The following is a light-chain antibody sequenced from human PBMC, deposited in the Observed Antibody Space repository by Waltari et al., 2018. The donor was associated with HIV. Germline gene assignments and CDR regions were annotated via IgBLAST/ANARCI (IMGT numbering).Light chain of an antibody. CDR1: SSDVGGYNY. CDR2: EVS. J-gene: IGLJ2*01. Sequence: QSARTQPPSAYGSPGQSVTISCTGTSSDVGGYNYSYWYQQHPGKAPKLMIYEVSKRPSGVPDRFSGSKSGNTASLTVSGLQAEDEADYYCSSYAGSNNLVFGGGTKLTVL. V-gene: IGLV2-8*01. CDR3: SSYAGSNNLV.